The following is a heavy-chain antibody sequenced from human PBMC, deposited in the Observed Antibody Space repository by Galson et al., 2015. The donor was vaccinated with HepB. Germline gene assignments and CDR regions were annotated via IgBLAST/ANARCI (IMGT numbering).Heavy chain of an antibody. D-gene: IGHD6-19*01. CDR3: AKDSRRGTAVAGTLDY. J-gene: IGHJ4*02. CDR2: IRYDGSNK. V-gene: IGHV3-30*02. CDR1: GFTFSSYG. Sequence: SLRLSCAASGFTFSSYGMHWVRQAPGKGLEWVAFIRYDGSNKYYADSVKGRFTISRDNSKNTLYLQMNSLRAEDTAVYYCAKDSRRGTAVAGTLDYWGQGTLVTVSS.